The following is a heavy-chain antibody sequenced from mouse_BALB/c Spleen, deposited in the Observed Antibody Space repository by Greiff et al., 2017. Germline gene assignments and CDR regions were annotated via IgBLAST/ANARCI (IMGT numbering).Heavy chain of an antibody. Sequence: VQRVESGAELVRPGSSVKISCKASGYAFSSYWMNWVKQRPGQGLEWIGQIYPGDGDTNYNGKFKGKATLTADKSSSTAYMQLSSLTSEDSAVYFCAREGHGSRWWGQGTSVTVSS. J-gene: IGHJ4*01. D-gene: IGHD1-1*02. CDR2: IYPGDGDT. CDR1: GYAFSSYW. V-gene: IGHV1-80*01. CDR3: AREGHGSRW.